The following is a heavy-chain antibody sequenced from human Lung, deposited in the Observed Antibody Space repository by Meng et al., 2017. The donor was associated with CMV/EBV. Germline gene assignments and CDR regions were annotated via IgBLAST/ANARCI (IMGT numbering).Heavy chain of an antibody. V-gene: IGHV3-7*01. CDR2: IKQDGSEK. J-gene: IGHJ4*02. D-gene: IGHD3-22*01. CDR1: GFTFSSYW. CDR3: ARETDSSGWDY. Sequence: GEXXKISCAASGFTFSSYWMSWVRQAPGKGLEWVANIKQDGSEKYYVDSVKGRCTISRDNAKNSLYLQMNSLRAEDTAVYYCARETDSSGWDYWGQGTLVTVSS.